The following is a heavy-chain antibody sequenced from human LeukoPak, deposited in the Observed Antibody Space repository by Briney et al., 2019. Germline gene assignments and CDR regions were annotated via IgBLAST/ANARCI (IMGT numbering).Heavy chain of an antibody. CDR3: ARAPGGSSYYYYMDV. J-gene: IGHJ6*03. V-gene: IGHV1-8*01. D-gene: IGHD1-26*01. CDR1: GYTFTSYD. Sequence: GASVKVSCKASGYTFTSYDINWVRQANGQGLEWMGWMNPNSGNTGYAQKFQGRVTMTRDTSISTAYMELSSLRSEDTAVYYCARAPGGSSYYYYMDVWGKGTTVTISS. CDR2: MNPNSGNT.